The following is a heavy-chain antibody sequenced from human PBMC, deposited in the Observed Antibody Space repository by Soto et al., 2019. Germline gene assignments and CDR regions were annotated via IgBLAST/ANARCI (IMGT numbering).Heavy chain of an antibody. CDR3: ARADSGYAHGYYYYGMDV. CDR2: IYYSGST. D-gene: IGHD5-12*01. CDR1: GGSLSSYY. Sequence: ASETLSLTCTASGGSLSSYYWSRIRQPPGKGLEWIGYIYYSGSTNYNPSLKSRVTISVDTSKNQFSLKLSSVTAADTAVYYCARADSGYAHGYYYYGMDVWGQGTTVTVSS. V-gene: IGHV4-59*08. J-gene: IGHJ6*02.